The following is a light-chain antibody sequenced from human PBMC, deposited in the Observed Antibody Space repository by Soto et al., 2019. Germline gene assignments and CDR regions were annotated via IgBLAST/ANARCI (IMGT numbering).Light chain of an antibody. CDR1: QSVSSY. V-gene: IGKV3-11*01. CDR2: DPS. CDR3: QQRSNWVLT. J-gene: IGKJ3*01. Sequence: EIVLTQSPATLSLSPGEIATLSCRASQSVSSYLAWYQQKPGQGPRLLIYDPSNRATGIPARFSGSGSGTVFTHTILSREPEDFAVYCCQQRSNWVLTCGPGPNVDLK.